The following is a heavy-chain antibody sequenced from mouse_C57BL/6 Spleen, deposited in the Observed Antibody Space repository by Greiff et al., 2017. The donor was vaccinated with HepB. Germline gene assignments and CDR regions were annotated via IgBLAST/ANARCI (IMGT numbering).Heavy chain of an antibody. CDR2: IDPETGGT. D-gene: IGHD2-12*01. J-gene: IGHJ4*01. CDR1: GYTFTDYE. Sequence: VQLQQSGAELVRPGASVTLSCKASGYTFTDYEMHWVKQTPVHGLEWIGAIDPETGGTAYNQKFKGKAILTADKSSSTAYMELRSLTSEDSAVYYCTRSPAYDTYAMDYWGQGTSVTVSS. CDR3: TRSPAYDTYAMDY. V-gene: IGHV1-15*01.